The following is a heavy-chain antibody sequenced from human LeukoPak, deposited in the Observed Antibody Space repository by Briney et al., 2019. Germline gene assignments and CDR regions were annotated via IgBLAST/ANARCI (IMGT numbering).Heavy chain of an antibody. V-gene: IGHV3-23*01. CDR2: ITSTTSST. Sequence: GGSLRLSCAASGFTFSIYAMHWVRQAPGKGLEWVSTITSTTSSTSYADSVKGRFTISRDNSKNTLYLQMNSLGAEDTAVYYCARDRQWMVFDYWGQGTLVTVSS. CDR1: GFTFSIYA. CDR3: ARDRQWMVFDY. D-gene: IGHD6-19*01. J-gene: IGHJ4*02.